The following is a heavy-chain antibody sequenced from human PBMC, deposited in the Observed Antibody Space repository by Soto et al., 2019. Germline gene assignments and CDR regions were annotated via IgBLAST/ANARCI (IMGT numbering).Heavy chain of an antibody. CDR2: ISYSGST. Sequence: QVQLQESGPGLVKPSQTLSLTCTVSGGSISSGDYYWSWIRQPPGKGLEWIGYISYSGSTYYNPSLKSRVTISVDTSKNQFSLKLSSVTAADTAVYYCARGVTMVRGVIIPWFDPWGQGTLVTVSS. J-gene: IGHJ5*02. CDR1: GGSISSGDYY. CDR3: ARGVTMVRGVIIPWFDP. D-gene: IGHD3-10*01. V-gene: IGHV4-30-4*01.